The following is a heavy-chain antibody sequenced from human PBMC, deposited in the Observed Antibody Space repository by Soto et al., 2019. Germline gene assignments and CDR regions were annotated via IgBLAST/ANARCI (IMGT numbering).Heavy chain of an antibody. J-gene: IGHJ6*03. CDR3: AGEGSPREHNYYYYMDV. V-gene: IGHV3-21*01. CDR2: ISSSSSYI. CDR1: GFTFSSYS. Sequence: GGSLRLSCAASGFTFSSYSMNWVRQAPGKGLEWVSSISSSSSYIYYADSVKGRFTISRDNAKNSLYLQMNSLRAEDTAVYYCAGEGSPREHNYYYYMDVWGKGTTVTVSS. D-gene: IGHD1-26*01.